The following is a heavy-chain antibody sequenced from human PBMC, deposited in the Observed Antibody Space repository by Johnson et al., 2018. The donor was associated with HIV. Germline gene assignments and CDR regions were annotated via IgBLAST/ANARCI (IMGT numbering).Heavy chain of an antibody. Sequence: VQLMESGGGLVQPGGSLRLSCAASRFTFSSYWMSWVRQAPGKGLEWVSVIFSGGSTYYADSVKGRFTISRDNSKNTLHLQMNSLRVEDTAVYYCARACRDGYTCDAFDIWGQGTMVTVSS. D-gene: IGHD5-24*01. V-gene: IGHV3-66*01. CDR3: ARACRDGYTCDAFDI. CDR1: RFTFSSYW. CDR2: IFSGGST. J-gene: IGHJ3*02.